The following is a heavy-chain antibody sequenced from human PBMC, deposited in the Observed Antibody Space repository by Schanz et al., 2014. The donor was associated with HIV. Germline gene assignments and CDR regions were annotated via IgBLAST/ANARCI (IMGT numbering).Heavy chain of an antibody. V-gene: IGHV3-11*06. Sequence: QVQLVESGGGVVQPGGSLRLSCEVSGFSFSDFYMSWIRQAPGKGLEWVSSISAGGVYTYYGDSMKGRFTISRDNANSSLFLQMDSLRPEDTATYYCVRDESTLTTGDFQDWGQGTLVTVSS. CDR1: GFSFSDFY. CDR3: VRDESTLTTGDFQD. D-gene: IGHD4-17*01. J-gene: IGHJ1*01. CDR2: ISAGGVYT.